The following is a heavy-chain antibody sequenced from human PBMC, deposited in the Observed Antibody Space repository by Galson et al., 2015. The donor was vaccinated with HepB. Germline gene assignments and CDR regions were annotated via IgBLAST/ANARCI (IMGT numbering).Heavy chain of an antibody. J-gene: IGHJ6*02. CDR3: ARERGTVTTFSDYYYGMDV. V-gene: IGHV3-48*02. D-gene: IGHD4-17*01. Sequence: SLRLSCAASGFIFSSYSMYWVRQAPGKGLEWVSFINSGGSDIHYADSVMGRFTISRDNAKDSLFLQMNSLRDEDTAVYYCARERGTVTTFSDYYYGMDVWGQGTTVTVSS. CDR2: INSGGSDI. CDR1: GFIFSSYS.